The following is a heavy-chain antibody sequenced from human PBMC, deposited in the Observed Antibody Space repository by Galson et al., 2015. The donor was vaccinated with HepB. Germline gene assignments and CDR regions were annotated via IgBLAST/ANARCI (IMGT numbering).Heavy chain of an antibody. CDR3: ARDGAWGCSGSSCDGGYFYGMDV. CDR2: IYYSGIA. CDR1: GGSINTYY. Sequence: ETLSLTCTVSGGSINTYYWSWIRQPPGKGLEWIGYIYYSGIANYNPSLKSRVTISVDRSKNQFSLKLRSVTAADTAVYYCARDGAWGCSGSSCDGGYFYGMDVWGQGTTVTVSS. D-gene: IGHD2-15*01. J-gene: IGHJ6*02. V-gene: IGHV4-59*01.